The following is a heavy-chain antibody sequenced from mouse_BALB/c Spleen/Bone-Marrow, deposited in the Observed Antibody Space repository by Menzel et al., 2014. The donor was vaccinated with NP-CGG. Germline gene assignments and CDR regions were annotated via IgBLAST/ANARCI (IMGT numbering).Heavy chain of an antibody. CDR3: ARSGNSSGYGFAY. V-gene: IGHV1S56*01. J-gene: IGHJ3*01. CDR2: IYPGDGST. Sequence: QVQLQQSGPELVKPGALVKISCKASGYTFTSYDINWVKQRPGQGLEWIGWIYPGDGSTKYNEKFKGKATLTAYKSSITAYMQLIILTSENSSVYFCARSGNSSGYGFAYWGQGTLVTVSA. D-gene: IGHD3-1*01. CDR1: GYTFTSYD.